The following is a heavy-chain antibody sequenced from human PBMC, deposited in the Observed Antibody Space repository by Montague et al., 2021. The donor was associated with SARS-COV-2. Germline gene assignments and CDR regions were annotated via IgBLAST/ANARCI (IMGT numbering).Heavy chain of an antibody. D-gene: IGHD3-3*01. CDR1: GFTFSSYS. V-gene: IGHV3-21*01. CDR3: ARDLRITIFGVVIIPGIFDY. Sequence: SLRLSCAASGFTFSSYSMNWVRQAPGKGLEWVSSISSSSSHIYYADSVKGRFTISRDNAKNSLHLQMNSLRAEDTAVYYCARDLRITIFGVVIIPGIFDYWGQGTLVTVSS. CDR2: ISSSSSHI. J-gene: IGHJ4*02.